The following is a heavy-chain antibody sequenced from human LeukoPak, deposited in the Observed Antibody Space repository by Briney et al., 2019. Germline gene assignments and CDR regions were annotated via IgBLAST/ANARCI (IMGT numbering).Heavy chain of an antibody. Sequence: PSETLSLTCTVSGVSISSGGHSWSWIRQPPGKGLEWIGYIYHSGSGSTYYNPSLKSRVTISIDKSKNQFSLKLNSVTAADTAVYYCARINDLWSGPTLDVWGQGTTVTVSS. J-gene: IGHJ6*02. D-gene: IGHD3-3*01. CDR1: GVSISSGGHS. CDR3: ARINDLWSGPTLDV. CDR2: IYHSGSGST. V-gene: IGHV4-30-2*01.